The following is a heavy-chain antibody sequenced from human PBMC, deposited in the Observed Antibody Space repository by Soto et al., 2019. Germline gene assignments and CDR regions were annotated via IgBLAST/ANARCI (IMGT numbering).Heavy chain of an antibody. D-gene: IGHD4-17*01. CDR1: GYTFTSYG. CDR3: ERDSGDYAPSSLFEP. Sequence: GASVKVSCKASGYTFTSYGISWVRQAPGQGLEWMGWISAYNGNTNYAQKLQGRVTMTTDTSTSTAYMELRSLRSDDTAVYYCERDSGDYAPSSLFEPWGQGTLVTVSS. V-gene: IGHV1-18*01. J-gene: IGHJ5*02. CDR2: ISAYNGNT.